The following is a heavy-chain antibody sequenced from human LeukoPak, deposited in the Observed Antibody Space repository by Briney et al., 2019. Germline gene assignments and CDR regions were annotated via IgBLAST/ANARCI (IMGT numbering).Heavy chain of an antibody. D-gene: IGHD6-13*01. J-gene: IGHJ5*02. Sequence: GGSLRLSCAASGFTFSKAWMTWVRQAPGKGLEWVANIKQDGSEKYYVDSVKGRFTISRDNAKNSLYLQMNSLRAEDTAVYYCASYSSSWSGVYNWFDPWGQGTLVTVSS. V-gene: IGHV3-7*03. CDR2: IKQDGSEK. CDR3: ASYSSSWSGVYNWFDP. CDR1: GFTFSKAW.